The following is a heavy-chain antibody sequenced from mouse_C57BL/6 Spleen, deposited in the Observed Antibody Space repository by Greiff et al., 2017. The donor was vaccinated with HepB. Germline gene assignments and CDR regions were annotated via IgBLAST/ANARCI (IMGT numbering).Heavy chain of an antibody. Sequence: VQGVESGAELVKPGASVKISCKASGYAFSSYWMNWVKQRPGKGLEWIGQIYPGDGDTNYNGKFKGKATLTADKSSSTAYMQLSSLTSEDSAVYFCARSGGTGFDYWGQGTTLTVSS. CDR2: IYPGDGDT. CDR3: ARSGGTGFDY. D-gene: IGHD4-1*01. V-gene: IGHV1-80*01. J-gene: IGHJ2*01. CDR1: GYAFSSYW.